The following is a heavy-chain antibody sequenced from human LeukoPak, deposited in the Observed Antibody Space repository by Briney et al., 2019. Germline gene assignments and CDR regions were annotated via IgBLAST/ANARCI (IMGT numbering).Heavy chain of an antibody. CDR2: IHYTGST. Sequence: SETLSLTCTVSGASINRDYWSWLRQTPGKGLEWIGYIHYTGSTNYNPSLKSRVTISLDTSENQFSLKLSSVTAADTAVYYCARESNYHDSLGYNWFDPWGQGTLVTVSS. J-gene: IGHJ5*02. CDR3: ARESNYHDSLGYNWFDP. CDR1: GASINRDY. D-gene: IGHD3-22*01. V-gene: IGHV4-59*01.